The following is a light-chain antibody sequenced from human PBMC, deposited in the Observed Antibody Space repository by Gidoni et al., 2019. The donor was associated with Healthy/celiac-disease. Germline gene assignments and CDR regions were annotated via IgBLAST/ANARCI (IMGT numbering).Light chain of an antibody. CDR2: KAS. V-gene: IGKV1-5*03. CDR1: QSISSW. CDR3: QQYNSYPYT. J-gene: IGKJ2*01. Sequence: DIQMTQSPSTLSASVGDRVTITCRASQSISSWLAWYQPKPGKAPKLLIYKASSLGSGVPSRFSGSGSGTYFTLTISSLQPDDFASYYCQQYNSYPYTFGQXTKLEIK.